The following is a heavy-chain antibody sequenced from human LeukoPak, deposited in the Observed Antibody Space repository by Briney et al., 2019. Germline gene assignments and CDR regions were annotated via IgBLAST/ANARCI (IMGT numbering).Heavy chain of an antibody. CDR2: IKQDGSEK. J-gene: IGHJ4*02. CDR1: GFTFSSYW. V-gene: IGHV3-7*01. D-gene: IGHD5-12*01. CDR3: AREGGYSGYDQTYYFDY. Sequence: GGSLRLSCAASGFTFSSYWMSWVRQAPGKGLERGANIKQDGSEKYYVDSVKGRFTISRDNAKNSLYLQMNSLRAEDTAVYYCAREGGYSGYDQTYYFDYWGQGTLVTVSS.